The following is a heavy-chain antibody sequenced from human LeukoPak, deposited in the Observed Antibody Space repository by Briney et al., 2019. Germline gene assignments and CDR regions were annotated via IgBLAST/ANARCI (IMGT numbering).Heavy chain of an antibody. D-gene: IGHD4-23*01. CDR1: GFTFSDYY. CDR2: ISSSGSTI. V-gene: IGHV3-11*04. J-gene: IGHJ5*02. Sequence: GGPLRLSCAASGFTFSDYYMSWIRQAPGKGLEWVSYISSSGSTIYYADSVKGRFTISRDNAKNSLYLQMNSLRAEDTAVYYCARADYGGNSGWFDPWGQGTLVTVSS. CDR3: ARADYGGNSGWFDP.